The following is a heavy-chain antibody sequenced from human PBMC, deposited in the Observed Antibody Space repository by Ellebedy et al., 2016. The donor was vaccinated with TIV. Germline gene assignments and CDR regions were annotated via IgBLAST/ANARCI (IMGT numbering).Heavy chain of an antibody. Sequence: AASVKVSCKASEYTFNNYDINWVRQAAGQGLEWMGWMNPDSGNTGYPRKFQGRVTMTRDPSISTAYMELSSLTSEDTAVYYCARLSSSWYQSYYFYYGLDVWGQGTTVTVSS. V-gene: IGHV1-8*01. CDR1: EYTFNNYD. D-gene: IGHD6-13*01. CDR3: ARLSSSWYQSYYFYYGLDV. J-gene: IGHJ6*02. CDR2: MNPDSGNT.